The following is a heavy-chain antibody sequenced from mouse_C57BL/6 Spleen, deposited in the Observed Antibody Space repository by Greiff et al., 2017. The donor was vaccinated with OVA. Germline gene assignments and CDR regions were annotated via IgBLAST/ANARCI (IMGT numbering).Heavy chain of an antibody. V-gene: IGHV7-3*01. CDR3: ASLGAIYDYHYYAMDY. CDR2: IRNKANGYTT. CDR1: GFTFTDYY. D-gene: IGHD2-4*01. Sequence: EVKLLESGGGLVQPGGSLSLSCAASGFTFTDYYMSWVRQPPGKALEWLGFIRNKANGYTTESSASVKGRFTISRDNSQSILYLQMNALRAEDSATYYCASLGAIYDYHYYAMDYWGQGTSVTVSS. J-gene: IGHJ4*01.